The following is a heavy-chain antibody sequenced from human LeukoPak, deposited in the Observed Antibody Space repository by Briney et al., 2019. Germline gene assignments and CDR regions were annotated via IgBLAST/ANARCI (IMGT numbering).Heavy chain of an antibody. CDR2: ISGSGGST. Sequence: PGGSLRPSCAASGFTFSSYAMSWVRQAPGKGLEWVSAISGSGGSTYYADSVKGRFTISRDNSKNTLYLQMNSLRAEDTAVYYCAKTVYSGWYPSYFDYWGQGTLVTVSS. CDR1: GFTFSSYA. D-gene: IGHD6-19*01. CDR3: AKTVYSGWYPSYFDY. J-gene: IGHJ4*02. V-gene: IGHV3-23*01.